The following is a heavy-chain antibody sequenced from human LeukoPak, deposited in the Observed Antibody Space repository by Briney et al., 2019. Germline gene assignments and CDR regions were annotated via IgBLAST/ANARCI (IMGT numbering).Heavy chain of an antibody. D-gene: IGHD3-22*01. Sequence: SETLSLTCAVYGGSFSGYYWSWIRQPPGKGLEWIGEINHSGSTNYNPSLKSRVTISVDTSKSQFSLKLSSVTAADTAVYYCARTYYYDSSGYSLYYYYYGMDVWGQGTTVTVSS. J-gene: IGHJ6*02. V-gene: IGHV4-34*01. CDR1: GGSFSGYY. CDR3: ARTYYYDSSGYSLYYYYYGMDV. CDR2: INHSGST.